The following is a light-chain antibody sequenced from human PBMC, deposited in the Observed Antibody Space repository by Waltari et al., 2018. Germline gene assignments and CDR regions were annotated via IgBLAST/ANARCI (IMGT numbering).Light chain of an antibody. J-gene: IGLJ2*01. V-gene: IGLV2-14*01. CDR3: ASYTTTRTVV. CDR1: SSDIGGYNH. Sequence: QSALTQPASVSGSPGQSITISCTGTSSDIGGYNHVSWYQQHPGKAPKLMIFDVARWPSGVSNRFSGSKSGNTASLTISGLQAEDEADYYCASYTTTRTVVFGGGTK. CDR2: DVA.